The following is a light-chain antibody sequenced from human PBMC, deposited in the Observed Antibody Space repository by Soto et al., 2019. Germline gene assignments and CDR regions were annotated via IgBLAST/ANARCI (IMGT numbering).Light chain of an antibody. CDR1: NIGSDT. CDR2: DDS. CDR3: LVWDIIGDNYV. V-gene: IGLV3-21*02. Sequence: SYELTQPPSVSVAPGETARITCGRNNIGSDTVHWYQQKPGQAPVVVVYDDSERPSGTPERISGSNSGDTATLTIRRVEAGDEADYYCLVWDIIGDNYVFGSGTKVTVL. J-gene: IGLJ1*01.